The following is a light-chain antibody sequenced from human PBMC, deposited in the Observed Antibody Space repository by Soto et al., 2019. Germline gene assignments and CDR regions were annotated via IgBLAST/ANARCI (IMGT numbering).Light chain of an antibody. Sequence: AIQVTQSPSSLSASVGDRVTISCRASQGIGNDLGWYQQKPGKAPKLLIYEASTLQTGVASRFSGSGSGTDFTLTISSLQPEDFATYYCLQYDVYPWTFGQGTKVEVK. CDR2: EAS. CDR3: LQYDVYPWT. J-gene: IGKJ1*01. CDR1: QGIGND. V-gene: IGKV1-6*01.